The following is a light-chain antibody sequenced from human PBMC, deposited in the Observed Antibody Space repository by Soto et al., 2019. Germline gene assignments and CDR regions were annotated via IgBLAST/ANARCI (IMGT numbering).Light chain of an antibody. CDR2: GAS. V-gene: IGKV3-20*01. Sequence: IVLTRSPCTLSLSPVYRATLSCRSSQRVSARYLAWYHQKPGQAPRLLIFGASDRATGIPDRFSGSGSGTDFTLTIDRLEPEDFAMYYCQQYSDSPPTFGQGTKVDIK. CDR1: QRVSARY. J-gene: IGKJ1*01. CDR3: QQYSDSPPT.